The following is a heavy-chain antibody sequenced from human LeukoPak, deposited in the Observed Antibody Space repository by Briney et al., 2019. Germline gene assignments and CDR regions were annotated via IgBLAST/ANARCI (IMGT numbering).Heavy chain of an antibody. D-gene: IGHD2-15*01. CDR1: GGSINSHY. CDR3: ATKVRGGFDI. CDR2: VYKSGTI. Sequence: TSETLSLTCTVSGGSINSHYCNWIRQSPGKGLEWIGYVYKSGTINYNPSLKSRVTISVDTSKNQFSLKLNSVTAADTAIYYCATKVRGGFDIWGQGTMVTVSS. V-gene: IGHV4-59*11. J-gene: IGHJ3*02.